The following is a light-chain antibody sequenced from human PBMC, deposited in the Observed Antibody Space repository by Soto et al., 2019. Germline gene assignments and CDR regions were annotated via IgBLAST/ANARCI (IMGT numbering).Light chain of an antibody. CDR1: SSNIGAGYD. CDR3: QSYDSSLSGWV. J-gene: IGLJ3*02. CDR2: GNS. Sequence: QSVLTQPPSVSGAQGQRVTISCTESSSNIGAGYDVHWYQQLPGTAPKLLIYGNSNRPSGVPDRFSGSKSGTSASLAITGLQAEDEADYYCQSYDSSLSGWVFGGGTHLTVL. V-gene: IGLV1-40*01.